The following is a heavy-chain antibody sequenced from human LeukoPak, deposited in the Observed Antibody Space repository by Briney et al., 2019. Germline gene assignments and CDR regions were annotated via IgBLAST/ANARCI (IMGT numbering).Heavy chain of an antibody. D-gene: IGHD3-22*01. V-gene: IGHV3-20*04. CDR1: GFTFDDYG. CDR2: INLSSSSR. CDR3: ARVDRSADYSLDY. J-gene: IGHJ4*02. Sequence: PGGSLRLSCAAGGFTFDDYGMSWVRQAPGKGLEWVSGINLSSSSRGYADSVKGRFTISRDSAKKFLYLQMNTLRVEDTALYYCARVDRSADYSLDYWGQGSLVTVSS.